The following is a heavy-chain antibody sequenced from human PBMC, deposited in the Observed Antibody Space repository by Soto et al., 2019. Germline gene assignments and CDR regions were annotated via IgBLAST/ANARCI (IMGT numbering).Heavy chain of an antibody. D-gene: IGHD3-9*01. V-gene: IGHV3-74*01. CDR2: INSDGSST. CDR1: GFTFRSYW. Sequence: GGSLRLSCAASGFTFRSYWMRWVRQAPWKGLVWVSRINSDGSSTSYADSVKGRFTISRDNAKNTLYLQMNSLRAEATAVYYCARSGFAGTLVILFDYWXQGTLVTVSS. CDR3: ARSGFAGTLVILFDY. J-gene: IGHJ4*02.